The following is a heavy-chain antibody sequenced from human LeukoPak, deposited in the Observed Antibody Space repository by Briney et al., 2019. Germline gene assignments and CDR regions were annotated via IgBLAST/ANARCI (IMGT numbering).Heavy chain of an antibody. Sequence: SETLSLTCAVYGGPFSGYYWSWILQPPGKGLEWIGEINHSGSTNYNPSLKSRVTISVDTSKNQFSLKLSSVTAADTAVYYCARASRDGYNLYYYYYYMDVWGKGTTVTISS. J-gene: IGHJ6*03. V-gene: IGHV4-34*01. CDR2: INHSGST. CDR3: ARASRDGYNLYYYYYYMDV. D-gene: IGHD5-24*01. CDR1: GGPFSGYY.